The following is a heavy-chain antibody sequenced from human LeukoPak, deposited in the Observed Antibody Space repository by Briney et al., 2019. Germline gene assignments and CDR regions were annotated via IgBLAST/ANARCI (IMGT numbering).Heavy chain of an antibody. CDR3: ARDLYGDYGYFDL. V-gene: IGHV1-69*05. CDR2: IIPIFGTA. Sequence: GGSLRLSCAASGFTFSSYAISWVRQAPGQGLEWMGGIIPIFGTANYAQKFQGRVTMTTDTSTSTAYMELRSLRSDDTAVYYCARDLYGDYGYFDLWGRGTLVTVSS. D-gene: IGHD4-17*01. CDR1: GFTFSSYA. J-gene: IGHJ2*01.